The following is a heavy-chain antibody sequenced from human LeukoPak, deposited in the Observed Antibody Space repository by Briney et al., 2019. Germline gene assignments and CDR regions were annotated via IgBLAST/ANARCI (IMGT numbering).Heavy chain of an antibody. CDR2: ISGSGGST. CDR3: AKDGDYYYGSGSYYDY. CDR1: GFTFSSYA. D-gene: IGHD3-10*01. J-gene: IGHJ4*02. Sequence: GGSLRLSCAASGFTFSSYAMSWVRQAPGEGLEWVSVISGSGGSTYYADSVKGRFNISRDNSKNTLHLQMNSLRAEDTAVYYCAKDGDYYYGSGSYYDYWGQGTLVTVSS. V-gene: IGHV3-23*01.